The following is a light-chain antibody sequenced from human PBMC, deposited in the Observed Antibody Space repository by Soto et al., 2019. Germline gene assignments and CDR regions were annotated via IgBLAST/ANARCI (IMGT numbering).Light chain of an antibody. CDR1: QSVGNN. CDR2: ATS. J-gene: IGKJ4*01. CDR3: QQYCDWPLT. Sequence: EIVVPQSPATLSVSPGERATLSCRASQSVGNNFAWYQQKPGQAPRLLIFATSTRSTGVPARFSGSGSGTEFTLTISSLQSEDFAVYYCQQYCDWPLTFGGGAKVEIE. V-gene: IGKV3-15*01.